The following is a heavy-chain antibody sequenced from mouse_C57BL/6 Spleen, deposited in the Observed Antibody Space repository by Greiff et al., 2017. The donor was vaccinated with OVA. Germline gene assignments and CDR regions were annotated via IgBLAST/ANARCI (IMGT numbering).Heavy chain of an antibody. CDR3: ARRVYDGYHFGV. Sequence: EVMLVESGGGLVKPGGSLKLSCAASGFTFSSYTMSWVRQTPEKRLEWVATISGGGGNTYYPDSVKGRFTISRDNATNTLYLQMSSLRSEDTALCYCARRVYDGYHFGVWGTGTTVTVAS. D-gene: IGHD2-3*01. CDR1: GFTFSSYT. CDR2: ISGGGGNT. J-gene: IGHJ1*03. V-gene: IGHV5-9*01.